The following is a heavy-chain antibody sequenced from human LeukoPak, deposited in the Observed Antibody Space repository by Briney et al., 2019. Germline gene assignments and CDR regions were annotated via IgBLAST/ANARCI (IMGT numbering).Heavy chain of an antibody. J-gene: IGHJ4*02. Sequence: GGSLRLSCAASGFTFSNYWMHWVRQAPGKGLEWVSRINTDGTSTIYADSVRGRFTISRDNAKNSLFLQMNSLRAEDTAVYFCARVRGGYYFDFWGQGTLVTVSS. CDR2: INTDGTST. CDR1: GFTFSNYW. V-gene: IGHV3-74*01. D-gene: IGHD5-24*01. CDR3: ARVRGGYYFDF.